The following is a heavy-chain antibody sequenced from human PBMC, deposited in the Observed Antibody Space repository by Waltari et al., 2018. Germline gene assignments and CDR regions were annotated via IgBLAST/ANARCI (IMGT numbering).Heavy chain of an antibody. V-gene: IGHV3-7*01. D-gene: IGHD3-22*01. CDR2: IKQDGSEK. J-gene: IGHJ6*03. CDR1: GFTFSSYW. CDR3: ARAQDYYDSSGYYERYYYYYMDV. Sequence: EVQLVESGGGLVQPGGSLRLSCAASGFTFSSYWMSWVRQAPGKGLEWVANIKQDGSEKYYVDSVKGRFTISRDNAKNSLYLQMNSLRAEDTAVYYCARAQDYYDSSGYYERYYYYYMDVWGKGTTVTVSS.